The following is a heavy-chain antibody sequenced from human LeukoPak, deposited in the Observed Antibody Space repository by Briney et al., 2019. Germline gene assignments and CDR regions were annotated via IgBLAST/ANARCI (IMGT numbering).Heavy chain of an antibody. J-gene: IGHJ1*01. CDR3: ARPSGSYRAEYFQH. Sequence: SETLSLTCAVYGGSFSGYYWSWIRQPPGKGLEWIGEINHSGSTNYNPSLKSRVTIFVDTAKNQVSLKLSSVTAADTAVYYCARPSGSYRAEYFQHWGQGTLVTVSS. CDR1: GGSFSGYY. V-gene: IGHV4-34*01. D-gene: IGHD1-26*01. CDR2: INHSGST.